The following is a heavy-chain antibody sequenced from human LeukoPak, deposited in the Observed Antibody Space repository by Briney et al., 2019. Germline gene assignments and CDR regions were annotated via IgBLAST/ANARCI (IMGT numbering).Heavy chain of an antibody. CDR1: GGSISGYY. CDR3: ARHAGADYSSWNYFDY. D-gene: IGHD6-13*01. CDR2: IYSSGST. V-gene: IGHV4-4*07. J-gene: IGHJ4*02. Sequence: SEALSLTCTVSGGSISGYYWNWIRQPAGKGLEWIGHIYSSGSTNYNPSLKSRVTMSVDTSKIQFSLRLSSVTAADTAVYYCARHAGADYSSWNYFDYWGQGTLVTVSS.